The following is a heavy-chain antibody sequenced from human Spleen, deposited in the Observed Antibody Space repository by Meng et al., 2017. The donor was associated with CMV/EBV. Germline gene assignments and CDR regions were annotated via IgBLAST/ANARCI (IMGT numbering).Heavy chain of an antibody. J-gene: IGHJ6*02. Sequence: GGSLRLSCAASGFTFSSYCMSWVRQAPGKGLEWVANIKQDRSEKYYVDSVKGRFTISRDNAKNSLYLQMNSLRAEDTAVYYCARESITIFGVVTLYYYGMDVWGQGTTVTVSS. CDR2: IKQDRSEK. V-gene: IGHV3-7*01. CDR3: ARESITIFGVVTLYYYGMDV. D-gene: IGHD3-3*01. CDR1: GFTFSSYC.